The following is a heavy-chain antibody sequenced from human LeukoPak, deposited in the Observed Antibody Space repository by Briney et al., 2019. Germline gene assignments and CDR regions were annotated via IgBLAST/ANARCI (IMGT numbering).Heavy chain of an antibody. J-gene: IGHJ4*02. Sequence: SETLSLTCTVSGDSISNYYWTWIRQPPGKGLEGIGYIYYSGNTNYNPSLKSRVTISLDTSKNQFSLKLTSVTAADTAMYYCARRKAKTPNYFDYWGQGALVTVSS. CDR3: ARRKAKTPNYFDY. V-gene: IGHV4-59*08. CDR2: IYYSGNT. CDR1: GDSISNYY.